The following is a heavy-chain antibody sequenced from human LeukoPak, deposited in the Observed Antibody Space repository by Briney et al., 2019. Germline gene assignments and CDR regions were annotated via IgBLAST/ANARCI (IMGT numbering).Heavy chain of an antibody. J-gene: IGHJ6*04. Sequence: GGSLRLSCAASGFTFSSYEMNWVRQAPGKGLEWVSYISSSGSTIYYADSVKGRFTISRDNAKNSLYLQMNSLSAEDTAVYYCAKSIATATWDGRGKGTTVTISS. V-gene: IGHV3-48*03. CDR3: AKSIATATWDG. CDR2: ISSSGSTI. CDR1: GFTFSSYE. D-gene: IGHD6-13*01.